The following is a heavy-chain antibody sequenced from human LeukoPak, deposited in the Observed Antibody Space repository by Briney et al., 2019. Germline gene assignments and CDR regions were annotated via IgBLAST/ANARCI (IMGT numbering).Heavy chain of an antibody. D-gene: IGHD3-9*01. CDR3: ARAAYFDWPLFDY. V-gene: IGHV3-23*01. CDR1: GFTFSNFA. Sequence: PGGSLRLSCAASGFTFSNFAMSCVRQAPGNGLEWGSAISGSGHNTSHADSVKGRFTISRDNSKNTLYLQMNSLRAEDTAVYYCARAAYFDWPLFDYWGQGTLVTVSS. J-gene: IGHJ4*02. CDR2: ISGSGHNT.